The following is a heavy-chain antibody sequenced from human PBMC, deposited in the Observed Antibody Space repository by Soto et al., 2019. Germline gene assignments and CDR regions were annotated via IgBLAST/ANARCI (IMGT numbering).Heavy chain of an antibody. CDR1: GGSVTSGSYY. V-gene: IGHV4-61*01. D-gene: IGHD6-13*01. CDR3: ARDYPSSSWSFHY. Sequence: SETLSLTCTVSGGSVTSGSYYWSWIRQPPGKGLEWIGNIYYSGSTNYNPSLKSRVTISVDTSKNQFALKMSSVTAADTAVYYGARDYPSSSWSFHYWSQGTMVTVSP. J-gene: IGHJ4*02. CDR2: IYYSGST.